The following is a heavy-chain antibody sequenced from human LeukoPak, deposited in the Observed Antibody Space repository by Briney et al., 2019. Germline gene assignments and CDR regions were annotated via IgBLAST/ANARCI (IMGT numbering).Heavy chain of an antibody. J-gene: IGHJ4*02. CDR1: GFTFSSYS. CDR2: ISSSSSYI. D-gene: IGHD5-18*01. Sequence: GGSLRLSCAASGFTFSSYSMNWVRQAPGKGLEWVLSISSSSSYIYYADSVKGRFTISRDNAKNSLYLQMNSLRAEDTAVYYCASPDSYGYNPFDYWGQGTLVTVSS. CDR3: ASPDSYGYNPFDY. V-gene: IGHV3-21*01.